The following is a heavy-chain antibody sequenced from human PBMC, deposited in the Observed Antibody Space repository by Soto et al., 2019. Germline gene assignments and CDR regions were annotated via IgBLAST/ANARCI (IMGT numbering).Heavy chain of an antibody. CDR3: AREAMYFSDSSGYYNWFDP. CDR1: GYTFTSYD. CDR2: INPNSGNT. Sequence: ASVKVSCKASGYTFTSYDINWVRQATGQGLEWMGWINPNSGNTGYAQEFQGRVTMTRNTSISTAYMELSSLRAEDTAVYYCAREAMYFSDSSGYYNWFDPWGQGTLVTVSS. V-gene: IGHV1-8*01. J-gene: IGHJ5*02. D-gene: IGHD3-22*01.